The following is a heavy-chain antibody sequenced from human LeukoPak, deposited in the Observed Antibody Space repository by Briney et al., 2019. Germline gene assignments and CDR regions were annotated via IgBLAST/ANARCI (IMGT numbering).Heavy chain of an antibody. Sequence: ASVKVSCKASGYTFTSYDINWVRQATGQGLEWMGWMNPNSGNTGYAQKFQGRVTMTRNTSISTAYMELSSLRSEDTAVYYCARGYDSSGYLTQAWDYWGQGTLVTVSS. CDR1: GYTFTSYD. V-gene: IGHV1-8*01. CDR3: ARGYDSSGYLTQAWDY. D-gene: IGHD3-22*01. J-gene: IGHJ4*02. CDR2: MNPNSGNT.